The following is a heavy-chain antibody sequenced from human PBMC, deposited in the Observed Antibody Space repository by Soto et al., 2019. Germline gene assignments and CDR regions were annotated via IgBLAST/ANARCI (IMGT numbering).Heavy chain of an antibody. CDR1: GYTFTAYY. CDR2: IDPDSGGT. Sequence: QLQLVQSGAEVKKPGASVRVSCKASGYTFTAYYIHWVRQAPGHGLEWMGWIDPDSGGTDYAQQFPGRVTMTRDTSISTAYMELARMRSDDTAVYYCEKNLLFNRPDGFDFWGQGTRVTVSS. CDR3: EKNLLFNRPDGFDF. V-gene: IGHV1-2*02. J-gene: IGHJ3*01. D-gene: IGHD3-3*01.